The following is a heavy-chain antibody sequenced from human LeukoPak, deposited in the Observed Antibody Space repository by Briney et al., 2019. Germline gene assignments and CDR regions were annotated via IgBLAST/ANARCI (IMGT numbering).Heavy chain of an antibody. CDR3: AKGSGSSCYSPRDY. J-gene: IGHJ4*02. V-gene: IGHV3-23*01. CDR1: GGSISGYY. D-gene: IGHD2-15*01. CDR2: ICANDGNT. Sequence: LSLTCAVSGGSISGYYWSWIRQPPGKGLEWVSVICANDGNTYYADAVKGRFTISRDNSKDTLYLQMDSLRAEDTAVYYCAKGSGSSCYSPRDYWGQGILVTVSS.